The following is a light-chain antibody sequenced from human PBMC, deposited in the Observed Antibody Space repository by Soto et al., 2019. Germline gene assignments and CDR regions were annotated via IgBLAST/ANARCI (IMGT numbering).Light chain of an antibody. Sequence: QSVLTQPRSVSGSPGQSVTISCTGTSSDVGGYDYVSWYQQHPGKAPKLMIYDVSKRPSGVPDRFSGSKSGNTASLTISLLQAEDEADYYCCSYAGSYTYVFGTGTKVTVL. V-gene: IGLV2-11*01. CDR3: CSYAGSYTYV. CDR1: SSDVGGYDY. CDR2: DVS. J-gene: IGLJ1*01.